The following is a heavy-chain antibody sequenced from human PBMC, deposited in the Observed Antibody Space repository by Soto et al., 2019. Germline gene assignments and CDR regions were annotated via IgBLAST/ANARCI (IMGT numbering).Heavy chain of an antibody. V-gene: IGHV3-33*01. Sequence: GGSLRLSCAASGFTFSSYGMHWVRQAPGKGLEWVAVIWYDGSNKYYADSVKGRFTISRDNSKNTLYLQMNSLRAEDTAVYYCAREPSSSWLVDYWGQGTLVTVSS. CDR3: AREPSSSWLVDY. CDR2: IWYDGSNK. CDR1: GFTFSSYG. J-gene: IGHJ4*02. D-gene: IGHD6-13*01.